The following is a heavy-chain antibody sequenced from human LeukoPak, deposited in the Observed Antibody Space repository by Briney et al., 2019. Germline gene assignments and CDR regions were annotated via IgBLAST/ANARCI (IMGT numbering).Heavy chain of an antibody. V-gene: IGHV4-31*03. D-gene: IGHD2-15*01. CDR1: GGSISSGGYY. J-gene: IGHJ4*02. Sequence: SQTLSLTCTVSGGSISSGGYYWSWIRQHPGKGLEWIGYIYYSGSTYYNPSLKSRVTISVDTSKNQFSLKLSSVTAADTAMYYCARDTAECSGGSCYSTPNFDYWGQGTLVTVSS. CDR2: IYYSGST. CDR3: ARDTAECSGGSCYSTPNFDY.